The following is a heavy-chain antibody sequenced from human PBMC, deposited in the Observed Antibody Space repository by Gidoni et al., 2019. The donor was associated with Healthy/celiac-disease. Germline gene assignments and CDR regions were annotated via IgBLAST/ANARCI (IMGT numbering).Heavy chain of an antibody. V-gene: IGHV3-33*01. CDR2: IWYDGSNK. CDR1: GFTFSSYG. J-gene: IGHJ6*02. D-gene: IGHD3-3*01. CDR3: ARDLITYYDFWSGFPTDYYYGMDV. Sequence: QVQLVESGGGVVQPGRSLRLSCAASGFTFSSYGMPWVRQAPGKGLEWVAVIWYDGSNKYYADSVKGRFTISRDNSKNTLYLQMNSLRAEDTAVYYCARDLITYYDFWSGFPTDYYYGMDVWGQGTTVTVSS.